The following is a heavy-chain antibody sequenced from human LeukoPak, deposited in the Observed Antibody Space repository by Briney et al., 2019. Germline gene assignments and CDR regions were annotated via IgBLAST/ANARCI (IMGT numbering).Heavy chain of an antibody. J-gene: IGHJ4*02. CDR1: GFIFSSFG. D-gene: IGHD3-22*01. CDR3: ARVGDYENSGSQPFDY. Sequence: GGSLRLSCAASGFIFSSFGMHWGRQAPGKGLEWVAVIWHGGSYKYYLDSMKGRVTISRDNAKNTLYLQMNNLRVEDTAVYYCARVGDYENSGSQPFDYWGQGTLVTVSS. V-gene: IGHV3-33*01. CDR2: IWHGGSYK.